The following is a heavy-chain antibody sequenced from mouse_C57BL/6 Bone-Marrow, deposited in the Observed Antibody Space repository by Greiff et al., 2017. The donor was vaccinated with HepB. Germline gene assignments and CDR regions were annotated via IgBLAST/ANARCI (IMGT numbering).Heavy chain of an antibody. D-gene: IGHD2-5*01. V-gene: IGHV10-1*01. Sequence: EVKLVESGGGLVQPKGSLKLSCAASGFSFNTYAMNWVRQAPGKGLEWVARISSKSNNYATYYADSVKARFTISRDDSESMLDLQMNNLKTEDAAMYYCVGSNYDYYAMDYWGQGTSVTVAS. CDR3: VGSNYDYYAMDY. CDR2: ISSKSNNYAT. J-gene: IGHJ4*01. CDR1: GFSFNTYA.